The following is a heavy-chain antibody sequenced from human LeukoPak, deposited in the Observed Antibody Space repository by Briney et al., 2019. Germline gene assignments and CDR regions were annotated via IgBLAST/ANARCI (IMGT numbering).Heavy chain of an antibody. CDR3: ARDYCSGGSCYSGSGVDY. D-gene: IGHD2-15*01. J-gene: IGHJ4*02. Sequence: ASVKVSCKASGYTFTSYGISWVRQAPGQGLEWMGWISAYNGNTNYAQKLQGRVTMTTDTSTSTAYMELSSLRSEDTAVYYCARDYCSGGSCYSGSGVDYWGQGTLVTVSS. V-gene: IGHV1-18*01. CDR2: ISAYNGNT. CDR1: GYTFTSYG.